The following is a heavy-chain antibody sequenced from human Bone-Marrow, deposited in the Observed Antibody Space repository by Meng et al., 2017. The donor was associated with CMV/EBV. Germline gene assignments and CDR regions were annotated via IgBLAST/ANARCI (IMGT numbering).Heavy chain of an antibody. D-gene: IGHD3-3*01. CDR1: GFTFSSYW. CDR3: ARVDYDFWSGSYYYYGMDV. V-gene: IGHV3-7*01. CDR2: IKQDGSEK. Sequence: GGSLRLSCAASGFTFSSYWMSWVRQAPGKGLEWVANIKQDGSEKYYVDSVKGRFTISRDSAKNSLYLQMNSLRAEDTAVYYCARVDYDFWSGSYYYYGMDVWGPG. J-gene: IGHJ6*02.